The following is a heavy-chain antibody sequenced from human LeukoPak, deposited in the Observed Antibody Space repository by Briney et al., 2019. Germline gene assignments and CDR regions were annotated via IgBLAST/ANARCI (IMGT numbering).Heavy chain of an antibody. Sequence: SGGSLRLSCAASGFTFSSYSMNWVRQAPGKGLEWVSSISSSSSYIYYADSVKGRFTISRDNAKNSLYLQMNSLRAEDTAVYYCARVWRCSGGSCYRFDYWGQGTLVTVSS. CDR2: ISSSSSYI. CDR3: ARVWRCSGGSCYRFDY. CDR1: GFTFSSYS. D-gene: IGHD2-15*01. V-gene: IGHV3-21*01. J-gene: IGHJ4*02.